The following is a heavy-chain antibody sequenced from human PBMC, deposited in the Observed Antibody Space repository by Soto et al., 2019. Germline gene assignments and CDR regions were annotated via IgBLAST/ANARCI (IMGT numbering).Heavy chain of an antibody. CDR2: ISDGGDLI. CDR3: AKRQGTGLAAKNFDF. V-gene: IGHV3-23*01. Sequence: RLSCAASGFPVSNHAMSWVRQAPGKGLEWVSGISDGGDLIYYADSVKGRFSMSRDNSENMLYLQMTNLRAEDTAIYFCAKRQGTGLAAKNFDFWGQGTLVTVSS. D-gene: IGHD2-15*01. CDR1: GFPVSNHA. J-gene: IGHJ4*02.